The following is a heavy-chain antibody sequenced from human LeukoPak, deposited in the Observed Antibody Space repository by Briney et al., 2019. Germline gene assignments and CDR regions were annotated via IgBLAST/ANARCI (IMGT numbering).Heavy chain of an antibody. D-gene: IGHD2-15*01. CDR3: ARDDYADIGYCSGGSCPFDY. V-gene: IGHV3-74*01. CDR1: GFTFSSYW. Sequence: GGSLRLSCAASGFTFSSYWMHWVRQAPGKGLVWVSRINSDGSSTSYADSVKGRFTISRDNSKNTLYLQMNSLRAEDTAVYYCARDDYADIGYCSGGSCPFDYWGQGTLVTVSS. J-gene: IGHJ4*02. CDR2: INSDGSST.